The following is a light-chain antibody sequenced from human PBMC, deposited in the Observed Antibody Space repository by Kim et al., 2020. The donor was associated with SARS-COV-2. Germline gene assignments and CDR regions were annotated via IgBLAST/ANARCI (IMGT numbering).Light chain of an antibody. J-gene: IGKJ1*01. CDR3: QQYYDTRWT. Sequence: DIVMTQSPDSLAVPLGERATINCKSSQSVLNRSNNKNYLAWYQQKPRQPPKLLIYWASTRESGVPDRFSGSGSGTDFTLTISSLQAEDVAVYYCQQYYDTRWTFGQGTKVDIK. CDR2: WAS. V-gene: IGKV4-1*01. CDR1: QSVLNRSNNKNY.